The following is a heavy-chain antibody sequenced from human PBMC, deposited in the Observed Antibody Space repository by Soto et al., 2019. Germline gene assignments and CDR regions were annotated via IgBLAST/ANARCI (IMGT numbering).Heavy chain of an antibody. Sequence: ASVKVSCKTSGYTFSDYGLAWLRQTPGQRPEWMGWVSTYNTNTNYAQKFQGRVTMTTDTSTTATSMELRSLRSDDTAVYYCARELNTDSSAYYSFAYWGQGTLVTVSS. CDR3: ARELNTDSSAYYSFAY. V-gene: IGHV1-18*01. J-gene: IGHJ4*02. CDR2: VSTYNTNT. CDR1: GYTFSDYG. D-gene: IGHD3-22*01.